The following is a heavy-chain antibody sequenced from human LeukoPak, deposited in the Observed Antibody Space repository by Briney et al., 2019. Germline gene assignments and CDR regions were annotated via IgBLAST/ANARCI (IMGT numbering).Heavy chain of an antibody. CDR1: GYNFTSYY. D-gene: IGHD5-18*01. CDR3: AREYDGIGVDTAMVYNWFDP. CDR2: INPSGGST. V-gene: IGHV1-46*01. Sequence: ASVKVSCKASGYNFTSYYMHWVRQAPGQGLEWMGIINPSGGSTSYAQKFQGRVTMTRDTSTSTVYMGLSSLRSEDTAVYYCAREYDGIGVDTAMVYNWFDPWGQGTLVTVSS. J-gene: IGHJ5*02.